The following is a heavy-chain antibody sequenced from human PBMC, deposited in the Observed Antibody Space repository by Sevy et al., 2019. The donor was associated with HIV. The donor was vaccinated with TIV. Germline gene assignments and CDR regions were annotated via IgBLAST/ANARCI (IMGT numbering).Heavy chain of an antibody. CDR3: VKEGGGEGGDH. Sequence: GGCLRLSCAASGFSYSSYGMHWVRQAPGKGLEWVAYIQYDGSNKDYADSVKGRFTISRDNSKNTLDLQMNSLRVDDTAVYYCVKEGGGEGGDHWGQGTLVTVSS. J-gene: IGHJ4*02. CDR2: IQYDGSNK. D-gene: IGHD2-21*01. V-gene: IGHV3-30*02. CDR1: GFSYSSYG.